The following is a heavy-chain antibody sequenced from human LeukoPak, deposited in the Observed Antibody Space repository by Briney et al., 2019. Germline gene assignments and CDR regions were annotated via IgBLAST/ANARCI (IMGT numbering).Heavy chain of an antibody. J-gene: IGHJ4*02. V-gene: IGHV4-34*01. CDR1: GGSFSSYY. D-gene: IGHD3-22*01. CDR2: INHSGAT. CDR3: ARDDSQWRSSGYYRY. Sequence: SETLSLTCAVYGGSFSSYYWNWIRQPPGEGLEWVAEINHSGATNYNPSLKSRVTISVDTSKNQFSLKLSSVTAADTAVYYCARDDSQWRSSGYYRYWGQGTLVTVSS.